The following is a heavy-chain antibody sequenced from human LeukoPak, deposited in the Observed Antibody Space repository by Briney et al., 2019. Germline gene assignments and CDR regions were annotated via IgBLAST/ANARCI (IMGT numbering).Heavy chain of an antibody. V-gene: IGHV3-30*01. Sequence: GGSLRLSCAASGFTFSSYAMHWVRQAPGKGLEWVAVISYDGSNKYHADSVKGRFTISRDNSKNTLYLQMNSLRAEDTAVYYCARDRGYCSSTSCIEGFDYWGQGTLVTVSS. CDR2: ISYDGSNK. CDR1: GFTFSSYA. CDR3: ARDRGYCSSTSCIEGFDY. J-gene: IGHJ4*02. D-gene: IGHD2-2*01.